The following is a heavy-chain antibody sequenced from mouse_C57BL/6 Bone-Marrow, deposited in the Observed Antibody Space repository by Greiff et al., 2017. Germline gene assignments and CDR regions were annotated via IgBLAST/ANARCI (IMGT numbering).Heavy chain of an antibody. Sequence: QVQLQQPGAELVMPGASVKLSCKASGYTFTSYWMHWVKQRPGQGLEWIGEIDPSDSYTNYNQKFKGKSTLTVDKSSSTAYMQRSSLPSEDSAVYYCARAWGAYWGQGTRVTVSA. V-gene: IGHV1-69*01. J-gene: IGHJ3*01. CDR1: GYTFTSYW. CDR3: ARAWGAY. CDR2: IDPSDSYT.